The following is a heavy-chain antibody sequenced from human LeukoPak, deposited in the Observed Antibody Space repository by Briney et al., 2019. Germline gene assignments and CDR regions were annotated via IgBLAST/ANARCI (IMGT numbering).Heavy chain of an antibody. CDR3: ATTKYYYGSGSYYGFGMDV. J-gene: IGHJ6*02. CDR2: IYPGDSDT. Sequence: GESLKISCKGSGYSFTTYWIGWVRQIPGKGLNWMGIIYPGDSDTRYSPSFQGQVTISADKSISTAYLQWSSLKASDTAMYYCATTKYYYGSGSYYGFGMDVWGQGTTVTVSS. V-gene: IGHV5-51*01. CDR1: GYSFTTYW. D-gene: IGHD3-10*01.